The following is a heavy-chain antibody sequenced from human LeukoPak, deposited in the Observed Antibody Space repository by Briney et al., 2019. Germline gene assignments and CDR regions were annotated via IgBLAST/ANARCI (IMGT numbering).Heavy chain of an antibody. Sequence: GESLKISCKGSGYSFTSYWIGWVRQMPGKGLEWMGIIYPGDSDTRYSPSLQGQVTISADKSISTAYLQWSSLKASDTAMYYCARHVTIFGVVTYYMDVWGKGTTVTVSS. V-gene: IGHV5-51*01. CDR3: ARHVTIFGVVTYYMDV. J-gene: IGHJ6*03. D-gene: IGHD3-3*01. CDR1: GYSFTSYW. CDR2: IYPGDSDT.